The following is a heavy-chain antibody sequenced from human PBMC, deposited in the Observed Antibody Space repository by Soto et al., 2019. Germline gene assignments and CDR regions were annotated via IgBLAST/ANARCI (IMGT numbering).Heavy chain of an antibody. CDR2: IWYDGSNK. CDR1: GFTFSSYG. CDR3: ARDSYYGSGSYYDYYYYGMDV. V-gene: IGHV3-33*01. D-gene: IGHD3-10*01. Sequence: LRLSCAASGFTFSSYGMHWVRQAPGKGLEWVAVIWYDGSNKYYADSVKGRFTISRDNSKNTLYLQMNSLRAEDTAVYYCARDSYYGSGSYYDYYYYGMDVWGQRTTVTVSS. J-gene: IGHJ6*02.